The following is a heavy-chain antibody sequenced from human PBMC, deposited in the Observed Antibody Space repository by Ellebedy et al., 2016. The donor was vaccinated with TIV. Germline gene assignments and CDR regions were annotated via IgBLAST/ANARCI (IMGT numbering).Heavy chain of an antibody. V-gene: IGHV3-74*01. J-gene: IGHJ5*01. CDR2: IGGDGSTT. D-gene: IGHD2-21*01. Sequence: GESLKISCAASGFTFSRSWMYWVRQAPGKGLEWVSQIGGDGSTTTYADSVKGRFTTSRGNAKNTLYLQMNSLRVEDTAVYACARSFFGDDSWGQGTQVTVSS. CDR1: GFTFSRSW. CDR3: ARSFFGDDS.